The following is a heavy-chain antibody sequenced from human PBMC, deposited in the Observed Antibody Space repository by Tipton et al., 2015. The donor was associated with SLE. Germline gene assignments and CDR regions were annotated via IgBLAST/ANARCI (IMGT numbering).Heavy chain of an antibody. D-gene: IGHD6-13*01. CDR2: IYYSGST. Sequence: TLSLTCTVSGGSISSYYWSWIRQPPGKGLEWIGYIYYSGSTNYNPSLKSRVTISVDTSKNQFSLKLSSVTAADTAVYYCAKSPIAAAARSFDYWGQGTLVPVSS. V-gene: IGHV4-59*12. CDR1: GGSISSYY. CDR3: AKSPIAAAARSFDY. J-gene: IGHJ4*02.